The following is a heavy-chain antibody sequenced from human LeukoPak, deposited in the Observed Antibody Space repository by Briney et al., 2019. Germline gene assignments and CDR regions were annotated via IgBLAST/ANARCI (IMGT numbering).Heavy chain of an antibody. CDR3: ARDPDGYNLFDL. J-gene: IGHJ5*02. CDR2: IIPIFGTA. Sequence: SVKVSCKASGGTFSSYAISWVRQAPGQGLEWMGGIIPIFGTANYAQKFQGRVTITTDESTSTAYMELSSLRSEDTAVYYCARDPDGYNLFDLWGQGTLVTVSS. V-gene: IGHV1-69*05. D-gene: IGHD3-10*01. CDR1: GGTFSSYA.